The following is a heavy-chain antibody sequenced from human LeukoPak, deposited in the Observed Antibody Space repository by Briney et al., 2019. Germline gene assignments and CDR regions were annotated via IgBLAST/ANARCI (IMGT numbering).Heavy chain of an antibody. CDR3: TTGNWGPY. Sequence: PGGSLRLSCAASRFTFSNFGMSWVRQAPGKGLEWVGRIKRKTDAGTTDYAAPVKGRFTISRDDSKNTLYLQMNSLKTEDTAVYYCTTGNWGPYWGQGTLVTVSS. V-gene: IGHV3-15*01. J-gene: IGHJ4*02. CDR1: RFTFSNFG. CDR2: IKRKTDAGTT. D-gene: IGHD7-27*01.